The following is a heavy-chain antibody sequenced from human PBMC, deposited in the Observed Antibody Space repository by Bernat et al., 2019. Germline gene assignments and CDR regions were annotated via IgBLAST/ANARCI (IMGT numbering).Heavy chain of an antibody. V-gene: IGHV3-7*03. CDR2: IKQDGSEK. Sequence: EVQLVESGGGLVQPGGSLRLFCAASGFTFSSYWMSWVRQAPGKGLEWVANIKQDGSEKYYVDSVKGRFTISRDSAKNSLYLQMNSLRPEDTAVYYCASAPMTTVTTSYLDYMDVWGKGTTVTVSS. J-gene: IGHJ6*03. D-gene: IGHD4-11*01. CDR1: GFTFSSYW. CDR3: ASAPMTTVTTSYLDYMDV.